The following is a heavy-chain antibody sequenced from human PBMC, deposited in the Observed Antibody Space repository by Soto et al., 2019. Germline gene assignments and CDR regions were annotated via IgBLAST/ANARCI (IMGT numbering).Heavy chain of an antibody. D-gene: IGHD4-17*01. CDR2: IIPIPGIA. CDR3: ARDELHDYGPYISDI. V-gene: IGHV1-69*08. CDR1: GGTFSSYT. Sequence: QVQLVPSGAEVKKPGSSVKVSCKASGGTFSSYTISWVRQAPGQGLEWMGRIIPIPGIANYAQKFQGRVTITADKSTSTAYMELSSLRSEDTAVYYCARDELHDYGPYISDIWGQGTMVTVSS. J-gene: IGHJ3*02.